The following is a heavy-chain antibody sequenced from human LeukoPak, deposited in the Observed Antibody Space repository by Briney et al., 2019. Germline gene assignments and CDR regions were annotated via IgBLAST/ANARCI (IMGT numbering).Heavy chain of an antibody. CDR2: IKQDGSEK. CDR3: ASPYGDRYYFDY. V-gene: IGHV3-7*01. Sequence: GGSLRLSCAASGFTFSSYWMSWVRLAPGKGLEWVANIKQDGSEKYYVDSVKGRFTISRDNAKNSLYLQMNSLRAEDTAVYYCASPYGDRYYFDYWRQGTLVTVSS. CDR1: GFTFSSYW. J-gene: IGHJ4*02. D-gene: IGHD4-17*01.